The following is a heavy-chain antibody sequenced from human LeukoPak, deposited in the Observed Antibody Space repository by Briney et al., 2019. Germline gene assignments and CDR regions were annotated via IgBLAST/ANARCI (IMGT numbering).Heavy chain of an antibody. D-gene: IGHD5-12*01. CDR1: GFTVSSNY. J-gene: IGHJ4*02. CDR3: ARDRKYGGYDGVDY. Sequence: PGGSLRLSCVASGFTVSSNYMSWVRQAPGKGLEWVSVIYSGGSTYYADSVKGRFTSPRDNSKNTLYLQMNSLRAEDTAVYYCARDRKYGGYDGVDYWGQGTLVTVSS. V-gene: IGHV3-66*02. CDR2: IYSGGST.